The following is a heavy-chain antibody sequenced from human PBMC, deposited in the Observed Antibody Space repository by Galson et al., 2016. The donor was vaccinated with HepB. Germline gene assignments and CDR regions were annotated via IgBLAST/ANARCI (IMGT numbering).Heavy chain of an antibody. CDR3: AKDWGVATTTHFAD. V-gene: IGHV3-23*01. CDR1: GFIFSSYA. D-gene: IGHD5-12*01. CDR2: LSGSDGST. Sequence: SLRLSCAASGFIFSSYAMSWVRQAPGKGLEWVSGLSGSDGSTYYADSVKGRFTTSRDNSKNTLYLQMNSLRAEDTAVYYCAKDWGVATTTHFADWCQGILVIVSA. J-gene: IGHJ4*02.